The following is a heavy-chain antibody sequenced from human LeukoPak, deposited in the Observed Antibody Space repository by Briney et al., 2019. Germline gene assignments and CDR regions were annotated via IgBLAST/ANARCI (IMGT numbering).Heavy chain of an antibody. J-gene: IGHJ6*03. D-gene: IGHD6-19*01. CDR1: GFTFSSYA. CDR3: AKADGGQWPSSYYYYYMDV. CDR2: ISGSGVST. Sequence: GGSLRLSCAASGFTFSSYAMNWVRQAPGKGLKWVSGISGSGVSTYYADSVKGRFTISRDNSKNTLYLQMNSLRAEDTAVYYCAKADGGQWPSSYYYYYMDVWGKGTTVTVSS. V-gene: IGHV3-23*01.